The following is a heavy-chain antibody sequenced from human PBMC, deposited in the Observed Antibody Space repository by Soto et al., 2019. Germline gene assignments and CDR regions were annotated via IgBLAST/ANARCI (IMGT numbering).Heavy chain of an antibody. CDR1: GFTFSSYG. J-gene: IGHJ4*02. CDR3: AKDGDYGGNSFPDY. V-gene: IGHV3-30*18. Sequence: SLRLSCAASGFTFSSYGMHWVRQAPGKGLEWVAVISYDGSNKYYAGSVKGRFTISRDNSKNTLYLQMNSLRAEDTAVYYCAKDGDYGGNSFPDYWGQGTLVTVSS. D-gene: IGHD4-17*01. CDR2: ISYDGSNK.